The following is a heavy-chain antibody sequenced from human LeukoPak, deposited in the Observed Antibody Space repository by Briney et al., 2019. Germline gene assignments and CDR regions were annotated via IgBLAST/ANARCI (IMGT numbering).Heavy chain of an antibody. D-gene: IGHD3-10*01. J-gene: IGHJ1*01. CDR2: IYYSGST. CDR3: ARAEALLTMVRGVIPKYFQH. CDR1: GGSISSYY. Sequence: SETLSLTCTVSGGSISSYYWSWIRQPPGKGLEWIGYIYYSGSTNYNPSLKSRVTISVDTSKNQFSLKLSSVTAADTAVYYCARAEALLTMVRGVIPKYFQHWGQGTLVTVSS. V-gene: IGHV4-59*01.